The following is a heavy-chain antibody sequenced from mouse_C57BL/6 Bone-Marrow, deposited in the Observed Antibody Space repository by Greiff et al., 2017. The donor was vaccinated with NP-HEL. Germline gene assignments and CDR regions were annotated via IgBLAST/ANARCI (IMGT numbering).Heavy chain of an antibody. J-gene: IGHJ3*01. V-gene: IGHV5-16*01. CDR1: GFTFSDYY. CDR2: INYDGSST. CDR3: ARDGGDGTGFAY. D-gene: IGHD2-3*01. Sequence: EVMLVESEGGLVQPGSSMKLSCTASGFTFSDYYMAWVRQVPEKGLEWVANINYDGSSTYYLDSLKSRFILSRDNAKNILYLQMSSLKSEDTATYYCARDGGDGTGFAYWGQGTLVTVSA.